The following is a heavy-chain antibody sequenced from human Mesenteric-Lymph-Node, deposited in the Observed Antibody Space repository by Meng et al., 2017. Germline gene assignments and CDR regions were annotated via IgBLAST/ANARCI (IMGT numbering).Heavy chain of an antibody. D-gene: IGHD7-27*01. CDR3: ASPLGILGIVDL. V-gene: IGHV4-39*01. J-gene: IGHJ2*01. CDR1: GGSISSSSYY. Sequence: ERCPGLVKPSETLSPTCTVSGGSISSSSYYWGWIRQPPGKGLEWIGSIYYSGRTYYNPSLKSRVTISVDTSKNQFSLKLSSVTAADTAVYYCASPLGILGIVDLWGRGTLVTVSS. CDR2: IYYSGRT.